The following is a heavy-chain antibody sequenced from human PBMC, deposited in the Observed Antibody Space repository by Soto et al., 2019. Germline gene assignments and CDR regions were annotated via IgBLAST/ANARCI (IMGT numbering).Heavy chain of an antibody. CDR1: GGTFSTSS. V-gene: IGHV1-69*15. CDR2: ILPVFGTA. J-gene: IGHJ3*02. Sequence: QVHMMQSGAEVNKPGSSVKVSCKASGGTFSTSSINWLRQAPGQRPEWMVNILPVFGTADYAQKFRDRVTITADQSTNTAYKELRSLFSEDAAVYYCARGHEYGGNSDAFDIWGQGKVVTVSS. CDR3: ARGHEYGGNSDAFDI. D-gene: IGHD4-17*01.